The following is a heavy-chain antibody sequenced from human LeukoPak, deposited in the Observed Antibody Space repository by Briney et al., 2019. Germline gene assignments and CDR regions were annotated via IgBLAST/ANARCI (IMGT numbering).Heavy chain of an antibody. J-gene: IGHJ6*02. D-gene: IGHD5-18*01. CDR2: ISGSGGST. CDR3: AKADTAMAKGYYYGMDV. CDR1: GFTFSSYA. Sequence: GGSLRLSCPASGFTFSSYAMSWVRQAPGKGLEWVSAISGSGGSTYYADSVKGRFTISRDNSKNTLYLHMNSLRAEDTAVYYCAKADTAMAKGYYYGMDVWGQGTTVTVSS. V-gene: IGHV3-23*01.